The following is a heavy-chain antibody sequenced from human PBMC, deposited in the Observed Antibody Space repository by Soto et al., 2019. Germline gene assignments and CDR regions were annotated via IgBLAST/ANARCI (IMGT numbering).Heavy chain of an antibody. CDR3: ARVRGIDDRGGYYYYYGMDV. CDR1: GYTFTSYA. V-gene: IGHV1-3*01. CDR2: INAGNGNT. Sequence: GASVKVSCKASGYTFTSYAMHWVRQAPGQRLEWMGWINAGNGNTKYSQKFQGRVTITRDTSASTAYMELSSLRSEDTAVYYCARVRGIDDRGGYYYYYGMDVWGQGTKVTVSS. D-gene: IGHD3-22*01. J-gene: IGHJ6*02.